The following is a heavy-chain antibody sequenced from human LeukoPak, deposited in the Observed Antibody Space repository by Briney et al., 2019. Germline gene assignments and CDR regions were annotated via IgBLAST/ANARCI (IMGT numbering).Heavy chain of an antibody. CDR2: IYYSGST. D-gene: IGHD3-22*01. V-gene: IGHV4-59*01. CDR3: AASSGYSDYYYYGMDV. CDR1: GGSISSYY. Sequence: PSETLSLTCTVSGGSISSYYWSWIRQPPGKGLEWVGYIYYSGSTNYNPSLKSRVTISVDTSKNQFSLKLSSVTAADTAVYYCAASSGYSDYYYYGMDVWGQGTTVTVSS. J-gene: IGHJ6*02.